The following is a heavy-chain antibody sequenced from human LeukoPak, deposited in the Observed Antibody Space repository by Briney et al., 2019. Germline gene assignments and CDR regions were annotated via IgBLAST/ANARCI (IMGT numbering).Heavy chain of an antibody. CDR3: ARHSKLMFDY. Sequence: PSETLSLTCAVYGGSFSGYYWSWIRQPPGKGLEWIGEINHSGSTNYNPSLKSRVTISVDTSKNQFSLKLSSVTAADTAVYYCARHSKLMFDYWGQGTLVTVSS. V-gene: IGHV4-34*01. CDR2: INHSGST. CDR1: GGSFSGYY. D-gene: IGHD1-1*01. J-gene: IGHJ4*02.